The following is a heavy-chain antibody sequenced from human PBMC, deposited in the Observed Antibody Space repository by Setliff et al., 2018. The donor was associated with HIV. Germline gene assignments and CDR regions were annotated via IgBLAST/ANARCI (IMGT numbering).Heavy chain of an antibody. CDR1: GYIFSSYG. J-gene: IGHJ2*01. V-gene: IGHV1-18*01. CDR2: ISAYNGNI. Sequence: ASVKVSCKASGYIFSSYGISWVRQAPGKGLEWMGWISAYNGNINYAQKFQGRFTMTTDTSTSTAHMELRSLRSDDTAVYYCARDREAGDWYFDLWGRGTLVTVSS. D-gene: IGHD6-13*01. CDR3: ARDREAGDWYFDL.